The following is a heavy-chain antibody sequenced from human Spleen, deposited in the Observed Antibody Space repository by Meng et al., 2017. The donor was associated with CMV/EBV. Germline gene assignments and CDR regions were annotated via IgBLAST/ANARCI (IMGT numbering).Heavy chain of an antibody. V-gene: IGHV3-30-3*01. J-gene: IGHJ4*02. CDR3: ARGPGGLWFEKGPFDY. Sequence: VQRGESGGGVGQPGRSLGLPCAASGFTFSSYAMHWVRQAPGKGLEWVAVISYDGSNKYYADSVKGRFTISRDNSKNTLYLQMNSLRAEDTAVYYCARGPGGLWFEKGPFDYWGQGTLVTVSS. D-gene: IGHD3-10*01. CDR1: GFTFSSYA. CDR2: ISYDGSNK.